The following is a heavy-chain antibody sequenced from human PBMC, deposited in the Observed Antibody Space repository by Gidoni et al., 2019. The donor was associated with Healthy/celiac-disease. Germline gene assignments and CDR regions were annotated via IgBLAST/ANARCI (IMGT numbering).Heavy chain of an antibody. J-gene: IGHJ6*02. CDR1: GFTFRSYA. V-gene: IGHV3-30*04. CDR2: ISYDGSNK. Sequence: QVQLVESGGGVVQPGRSLRLSCAASGFTFRSYAMHWVRQAPGKGLEWVAVISYDGSNKYYADSVKGRFTISRDNSKNTLYLQMNSLRAEDTAVYYCARKHVKRGYCSGGSCYSLYYYYGMDVWGQGTTVTVSS. D-gene: IGHD2-15*01. CDR3: ARKHVKRGYCSGGSCYSLYYYYGMDV.